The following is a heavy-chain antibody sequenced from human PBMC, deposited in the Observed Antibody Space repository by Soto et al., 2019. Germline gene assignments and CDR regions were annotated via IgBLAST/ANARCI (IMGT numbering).Heavy chain of an antibody. CDR1: GYTFTSNS. D-gene: IGHD6-19*01. CDR2: INVYNGNT. CDR3: ARISSASSGWITDY. Sequence: VASVKVSCKASGYTFTSNSIGWVRQAPGQGLEWMGWINVYNGNTKYAQQLQGRVTLTTDTSTSTAYMDLRSLRSDDTAVYYCARISSASSGWITDYWGQGTLVTVSS. J-gene: IGHJ4*02. V-gene: IGHV1-18*04.